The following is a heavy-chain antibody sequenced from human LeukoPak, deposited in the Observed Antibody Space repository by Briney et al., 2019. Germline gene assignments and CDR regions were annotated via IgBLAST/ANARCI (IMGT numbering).Heavy chain of an antibody. V-gene: IGHV4-4*02. CDR1: GGSISSSNW. CDR2: IYHSGST. D-gene: IGHD3-10*01. J-gene: IGHJ6*02. Sequence: SGTLSLTCAVSGGSISSSNWWSWVRQPPGKGLEWIGEIYHSGSTNYNPSLKSRVTISVDKSKNQFSLKLSSVTAADTAVYYCAILLERYGSGRDYGMDVWGQGTTVTVSS. CDR3: AILLERYGSGRDYGMDV.